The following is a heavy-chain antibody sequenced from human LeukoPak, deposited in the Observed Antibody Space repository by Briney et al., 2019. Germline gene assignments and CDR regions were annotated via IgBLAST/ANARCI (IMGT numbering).Heavy chain of an antibody. D-gene: IGHD2/OR15-2a*01. V-gene: IGHV3-21*01. CDR2: ISSSSNYI. Sequence: PGGSLRLSCAASGFTFGTYWMSWVRQAPGKGLEWVSFISSSSNYIYYADSVKGRFTISRDNAKNSLYLQMNSLRAEDTAVYYCARDQYDGICPDYWGQGTLVTVSS. J-gene: IGHJ4*01. CDR3: ARDQYDGICPDY. CDR1: GFTFGTYW.